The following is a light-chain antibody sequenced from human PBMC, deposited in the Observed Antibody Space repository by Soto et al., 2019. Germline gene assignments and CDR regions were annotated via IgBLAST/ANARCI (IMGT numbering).Light chain of an antibody. CDR2: DSS. J-gene: IGKJ2*01. V-gene: IGKV1-9*01. CDR3: QQLSHYPYT. Sequence: DIQLTQSPSFLLASVEDRVTISCRASSDISSSLAWYQQEPGKPPKLLIYDSSTLQTGVPPRFTGSGSGRKFTLTISGLQFGDFATYFCQQLSHYPYTFGQGTKLEI. CDR1: SDISSS.